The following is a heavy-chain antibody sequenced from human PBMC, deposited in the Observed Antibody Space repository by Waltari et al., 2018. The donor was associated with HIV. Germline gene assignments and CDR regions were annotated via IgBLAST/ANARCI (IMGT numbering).Heavy chain of an antibody. CDR2: IKPDGSET. V-gene: IGHV3-7*01. CDR1: GFILSSYW. Sequence: EVLLVESGGGLVQPGGSLRLSCGTSGFILSSYWMSWVRQAPGQGLEWLANIKPDGSETYYVDSVKGLFTISRDNAKNSVYLQMDSLRVEDTALYFCARDTGSQYYYYGMDVWGQGTMVSVS. D-gene: IGHD3-10*01. J-gene: IGHJ6*02. CDR3: ARDTGSQYYYYGMDV.